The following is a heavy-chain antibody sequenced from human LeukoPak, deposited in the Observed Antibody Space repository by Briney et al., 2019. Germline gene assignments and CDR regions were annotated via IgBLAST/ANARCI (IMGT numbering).Heavy chain of an antibody. V-gene: IGHV4-34*01. Sequence: SETLSLTCAVYGGSFSGYCWSWIRQPPGKGLEWIGSIYYSGSTYYNPSLKSRVTISVDTSKNQFSLKLSSVTAADTAVYYCARIGYSYGYWFDPWGQGTLVTVSS. J-gene: IGHJ5*02. CDR3: ARIGYSYGYWFDP. CDR2: IYYSGST. CDR1: GGSFSGYC. D-gene: IGHD5-18*01.